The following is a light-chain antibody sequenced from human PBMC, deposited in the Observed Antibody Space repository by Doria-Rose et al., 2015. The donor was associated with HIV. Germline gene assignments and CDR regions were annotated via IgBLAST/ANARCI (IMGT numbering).Light chain of an antibody. V-gene: IGKV3-20*01. CDR1: QSFSSTY. Sequence: TQSPGNLSLSPGERATLSCRVSQSFSSTYLAWYQQKPGQAHSLLIYDGSTRATGIPDRFSASGSGTDFTLTINRLEPEDFALYYCHQYGTSWTFGQGTKVEI. J-gene: IGKJ1*01. CDR2: DGS. CDR3: HQYGTSWT.